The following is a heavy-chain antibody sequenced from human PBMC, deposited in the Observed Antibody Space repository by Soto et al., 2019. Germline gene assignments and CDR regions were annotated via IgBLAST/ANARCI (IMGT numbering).Heavy chain of an antibody. V-gene: IGHV3-23*01. J-gene: IGHJ6*02. CDR1: GFTFSSFG. Sequence: DVQLLESGGGLVQPGGSLRLSCAASGFTFSSFGMNWVRQAPGKGLEWVSGIRGSGGRTYYADFVKGRFTISRDNSKNTLELQMNSLRVDDTAVYYCANDLCPQQMGCGDYCYGMDVWGQGTTVSVSS. CDR2: IRGSGGRT. CDR3: ANDLCPQQMGCGDYCYGMDV. D-gene: IGHD6-13*01.